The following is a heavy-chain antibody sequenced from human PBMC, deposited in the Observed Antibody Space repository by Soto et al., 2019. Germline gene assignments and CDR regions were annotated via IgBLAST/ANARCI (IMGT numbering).Heavy chain of an antibody. V-gene: IGHV1-46*01. J-gene: IGHJ6*02. CDR2: INPSGGST. D-gene: IGHD2-15*01. Sequence: GASVKVSCKASGYTFTSYYMHWVRQAPGQGLEWMGIINPSGGSTSYAQKFQGRVTMTRDTSTSTVYMELSSLRSEDTAVYYCARTVCSGGSCYSGVCNYYYGMDVWGQGTKVTVSS. CDR1: GYTFTSYY. CDR3: ARTVCSGGSCYSGVCNYYYGMDV.